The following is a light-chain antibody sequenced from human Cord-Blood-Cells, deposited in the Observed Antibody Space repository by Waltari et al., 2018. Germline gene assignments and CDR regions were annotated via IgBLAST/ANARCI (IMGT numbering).Light chain of an antibody. CDR2: AAS. J-gene: IGKJ4*01. Sequence: DIQMTKSPSSLSASVGDRVPITCPASQSISSYLNWYQQKPGKAPKLLIYAASSLQSGVPSRFSGSGSGTDFTPTISSLQPEDFATYYCQQSYSTPTFGGGTKVEIK. CDR1: QSISSY. CDR3: QQSYSTPT. V-gene: IGKV1-39*01.